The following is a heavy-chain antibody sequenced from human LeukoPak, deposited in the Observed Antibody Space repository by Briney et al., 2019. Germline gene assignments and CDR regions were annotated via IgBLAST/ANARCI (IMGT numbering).Heavy chain of an antibody. V-gene: IGHV3-23*01. CDR2: TSGSGGST. CDR1: GFTLSSYA. D-gene: IGHD1-1*01. CDR3: ARGTTGDITLVDY. J-gene: IGHJ4*02. Sequence: GESLRLSCAASGFTLSSYAMSWVRQAPGKGLEWVSGTSGSGGSTYYADSVRGRFTISRDNSKSTLYLQMNNERDDGTYIYYCARGTTGDITLVDYWGQGTLVTVSS.